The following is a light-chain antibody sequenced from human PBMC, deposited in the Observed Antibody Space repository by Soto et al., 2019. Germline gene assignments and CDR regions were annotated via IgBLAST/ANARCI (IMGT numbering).Light chain of an antibody. Sequence: NGLTQSPRPLSLSPGERATLSCRASQSVSSSYLAWYQQKPGQAPRLLIYGTSSRATAIPDRFSGSGSGTDFTLTISRLEPEDFAVYYCQQYGSSSWTFGQGTKVDIK. CDR3: QQYGSSSWT. V-gene: IGKV3-20*01. CDR2: GTS. CDR1: QSVSSSY. J-gene: IGKJ1*01.